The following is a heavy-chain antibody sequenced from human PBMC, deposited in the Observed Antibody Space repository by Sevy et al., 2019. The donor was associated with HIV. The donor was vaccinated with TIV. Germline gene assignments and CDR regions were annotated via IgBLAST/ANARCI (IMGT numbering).Heavy chain of an antibody. J-gene: IGHJ4*02. V-gene: IGHV3-48*02. CDR3: AREGNRERQTIPLDS. CDR2: ISNGGSTT. Sequence: ASVKVSCAASGFRFNYHNMNWVRQAPGKGLEWISYISNGGSTTYLADSVRGRFTSPRDMARNSLFLEMANLTDEDTAVYYCAREGNRERQTIPLDSWGRGIQVTVSS. CDR1: GFRFNYHN. D-gene: IGHD6-25*01.